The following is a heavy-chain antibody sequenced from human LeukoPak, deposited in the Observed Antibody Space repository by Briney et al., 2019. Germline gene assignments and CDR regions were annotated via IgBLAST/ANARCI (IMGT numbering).Heavy chain of an antibody. CDR2: IKPHDGST. J-gene: IGHJ3*02. D-gene: IGHD2-2*01. CDR1: GDTFTSQY. V-gene: IGHV1-46*04. CDR3: ARGRFCSSTSCPPGPFDI. Sequence: GASVKVSCRTFGDTFTSQYIQWVRQAPGQGLEWMGLIKPHDGSTFYAQSLQGRVTLTRDTSTSTVYMDLSSLRSEDTAMYYCARGRFCSSTSCPPGPFDIWGQGTLVTVSS.